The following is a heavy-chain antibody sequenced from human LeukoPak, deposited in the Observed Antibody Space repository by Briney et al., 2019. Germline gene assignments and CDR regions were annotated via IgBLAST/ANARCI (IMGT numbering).Heavy chain of an antibody. CDR1: GGSFSGYY. Sequence: TSETLSLTXAVYGGSFSGYYWSWIRQPPGKGLEWIGEINHSGSTNYNPSLKSRVTISVDTSKNQFSLKLSSVAAADTAVYYCARGRYCSGGSCYAARYFQHWGQGTLVTVSS. J-gene: IGHJ1*01. CDR2: INHSGST. CDR3: ARGRYCSGGSCYAARYFQH. V-gene: IGHV4-34*01. D-gene: IGHD2-15*01.